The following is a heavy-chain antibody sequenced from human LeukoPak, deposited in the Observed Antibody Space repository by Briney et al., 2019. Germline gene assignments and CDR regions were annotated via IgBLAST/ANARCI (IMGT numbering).Heavy chain of an antibody. CDR2: ISGSGGST. CDR3: TKGPIAGYSSSRTSEYFQH. D-gene: IGHD6-13*01. Sequence: GGSLRLSCAASGFTFSSYAMSWVRQAPGKGLEWVSAISGSGGSTYYADSVKGRFTISRDNSKNTLYLQMNSLRAEDTAVYYCTKGPIAGYSSSRTSEYFQHWGQGTLVTVSS. CDR1: GFTFSSYA. V-gene: IGHV3-23*01. J-gene: IGHJ1*01.